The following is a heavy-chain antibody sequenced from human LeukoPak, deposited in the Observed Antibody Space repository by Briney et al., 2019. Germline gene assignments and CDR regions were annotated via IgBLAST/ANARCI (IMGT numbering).Heavy chain of an antibody. Sequence: GGSLRLSCAASGFTFSSYSMNWVRQAPGKGLEWVSYISSSSSTIYYADSVKGRFTISRDNAKNSLYLQMNSLRAEDTAVYYCARLCSSTSCYGAFDDWGQGTLVTVSS. CDR3: ARLCSSTSCYGAFDD. J-gene: IGHJ4*02. V-gene: IGHV3-48*01. D-gene: IGHD2-2*01. CDR1: GFTFSSYS. CDR2: ISSSSSTI.